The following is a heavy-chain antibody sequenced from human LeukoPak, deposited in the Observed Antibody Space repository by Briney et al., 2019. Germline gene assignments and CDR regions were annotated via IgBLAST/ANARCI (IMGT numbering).Heavy chain of an antibody. CDR2: ISSSSSYI. D-gene: IGHD3-10*01. CDR3: ARDANHYGSGSYGEGFDY. J-gene: IGHJ4*02. V-gene: IGHV3-21*01. Sequence: GESLRLSCAASGFTFSSYSMNWVRQAPGKGLEWVSSISSSSSYIYYADSVKGRFTISRDNAKNSLYLQMNSLRAEDTAVYYCARDANHYGSGSYGEGFDYWGQGTLVTVSS. CDR1: GFTFSSYS.